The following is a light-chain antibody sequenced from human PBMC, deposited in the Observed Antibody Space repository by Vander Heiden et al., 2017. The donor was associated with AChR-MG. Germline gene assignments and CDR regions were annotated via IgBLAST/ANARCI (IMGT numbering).Light chain of an antibody. CDR2: SAS. CDR1: QRISSY. CDR3: QQSHSTPYT. V-gene: IGKV1-39*01. J-gene: IGKJ2*01. Sequence: DIQMTQSPPSLSASVGDRVTITCRASQRISSYLIWYQHKPGKAPKLLIHSASTLQSGVPSRFSGSGSGTDFTLTISSLQPEDFATYFCQQSHSTPYTFGQGTKLEI.